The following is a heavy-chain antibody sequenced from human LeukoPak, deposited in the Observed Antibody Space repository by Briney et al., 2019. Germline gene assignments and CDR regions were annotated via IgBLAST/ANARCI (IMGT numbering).Heavy chain of an antibody. V-gene: IGHV3-21*01. CDR1: GLTFSNSA. CDR3: ARDLLTAMAVAVDASDI. D-gene: IGHD5-18*01. CDR2: ISVGSDVI. J-gene: IGHJ3*02. Sequence: GGSLRLSCAVSGLTFSNSAMSWVRQAPGKGLEWVSAISVGSDVIYYADSVKGRFTISRDNAKNSLYLQMNSLRAEDTAVYYCARDLLTAMAVAVDASDIWGQGTMVTVSS.